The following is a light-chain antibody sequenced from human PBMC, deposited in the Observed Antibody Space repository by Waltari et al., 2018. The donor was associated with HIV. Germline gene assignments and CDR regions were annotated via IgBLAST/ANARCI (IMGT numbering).Light chain of an antibody. CDR2: RAS. CDR3: QQYNIYGT. CDR1: QSIGTG. V-gene: IGKV1-5*03. Sequence: DIQKTQSPSTLSASVGDRVTITCRASQSIGTGLAWYQQKPGKAPKLLIYRASSLDSGVPSRFSGSGSGAEFTLTISSLQPDDFATYYCQQYNIYGTFGQGTKVEIK. J-gene: IGKJ1*01.